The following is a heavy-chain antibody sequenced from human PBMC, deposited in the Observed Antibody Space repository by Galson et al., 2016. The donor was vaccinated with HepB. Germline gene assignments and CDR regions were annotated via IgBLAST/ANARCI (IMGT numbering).Heavy chain of an antibody. Sequence: SLRLSCAASGFIFGDYAMSWVRQSPGKGLEWVSGLTRNGGIIGYADSVEGRFTISRDNARNFLFLQMNNLRSEDTALYYCAKGIGSGWSDYWGPGTLVSVSS. D-gene: IGHD6-19*01. CDR1: GFIFGDYA. CDR3: AKGIGSGWSDY. CDR2: LTRNGGII. V-gene: IGHV3-9*01. J-gene: IGHJ4*02.